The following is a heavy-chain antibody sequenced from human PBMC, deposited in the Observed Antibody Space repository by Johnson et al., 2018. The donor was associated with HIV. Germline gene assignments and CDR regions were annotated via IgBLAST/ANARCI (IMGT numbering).Heavy chain of an antibody. Sequence: MQLVESGGGVVRPGGSLRLSCAASGFTFDDYGMSWVRQAPGKGLEWVSGINWNGGTTGYADSVKGRFTISIDNAKNSLYLQMNSLRAEDTALYYCARGAYYYDSSGGNDAFDIWGRGTMVTVSS. CDR2: INWNGGTT. D-gene: IGHD3-22*01. J-gene: IGHJ3*02. V-gene: IGHV3-20*04. CDR3: ARGAYYYDSSGGNDAFDI. CDR1: GFTFDDYG.